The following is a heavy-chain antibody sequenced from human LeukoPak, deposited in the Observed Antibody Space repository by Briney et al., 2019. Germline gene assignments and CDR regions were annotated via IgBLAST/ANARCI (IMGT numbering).Heavy chain of an antibody. CDR3: ATVWELPSFDY. J-gene: IGHJ4*02. D-gene: IGHD1-26*01. V-gene: IGHV1-69*13. Sequence: ASVKVSCKASGGTFSSYAISWVRQAPGQGLEWMGGIIPIFGTANYAQKFQGRVTITADESTSTAYMELSSLRSEDTAVYYCATVWELPSFDYWGQGTLVIVSS. CDR1: GGTFSSYA. CDR2: IIPIFGTA.